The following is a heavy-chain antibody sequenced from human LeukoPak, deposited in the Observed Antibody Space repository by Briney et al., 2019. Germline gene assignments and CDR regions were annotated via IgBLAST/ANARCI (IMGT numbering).Heavy chain of an antibody. V-gene: IGHV4-34*01. Sequence: PSETLSLTCTVSGGSISSYYWSWIRQPPGKGLEWIGEINHSGSTNYNPSLKSRVTISVDTSKNQFSLKLSSVTAADTAVYYCARGPRVVVPAAKRFDPWGQGTLVTVSS. CDR2: INHSGST. J-gene: IGHJ5*02. CDR1: GGSISSYY. CDR3: ARGPRVVVPAAKRFDP. D-gene: IGHD2-2*01.